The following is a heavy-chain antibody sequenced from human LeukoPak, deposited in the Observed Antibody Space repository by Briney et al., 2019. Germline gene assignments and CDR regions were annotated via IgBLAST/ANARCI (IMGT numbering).Heavy chain of an antibody. J-gene: IGHJ5*02. Sequence: SVKVSCKASGGTFSSYAISWVRQAPGQGLEWMGGIIPIFGTANYAQKFQGRVTITTDESTSTAYMELSSLRSEDTAVYYCARDRLGYSSGYYSRWFDPWGQGTLFTVSS. CDR1: GGTFSSYA. D-gene: IGHD3-22*01. CDR3: ARDRLGYSSGYYSRWFDP. V-gene: IGHV1-69*05. CDR2: IIPIFGTA.